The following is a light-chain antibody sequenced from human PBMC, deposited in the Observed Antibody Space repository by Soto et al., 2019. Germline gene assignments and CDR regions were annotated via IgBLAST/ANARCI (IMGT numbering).Light chain of an antibody. Sequence: DIPMTQSPSSLSASVGDRVTITCRASQTISIYLNWYQQKPGKAPKLLIYTASSLQSGVPSRFSGSGSGTDFSLTISSLQPEDFATYYCQQSYTTPRTFGQGTKVEIK. V-gene: IGKV1-39*01. J-gene: IGKJ1*01. CDR2: TAS. CDR3: QQSYTTPRT. CDR1: QTISIY.